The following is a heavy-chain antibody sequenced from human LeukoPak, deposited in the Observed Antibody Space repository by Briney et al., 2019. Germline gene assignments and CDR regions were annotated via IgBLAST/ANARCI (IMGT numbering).Heavy chain of an antibody. Sequence: SGPTLVKPTQTLTLTCTLSGFSLSTSGVGVAWIRQPPGKALEWLALIYWNDDKRYSPSLKSRLTITKDTSKNQVVLTMTNMDPVDTATYYCAHQSGDSSGYGNNWFDPWGQGTLVTVSS. CDR1: GFSLSTSGVG. D-gene: IGHD3-22*01. CDR2: IYWNDDK. V-gene: IGHV2-5*01. J-gene: IGHJ5*02. CDR3: AHQSGDSSGYGNNWFDP.